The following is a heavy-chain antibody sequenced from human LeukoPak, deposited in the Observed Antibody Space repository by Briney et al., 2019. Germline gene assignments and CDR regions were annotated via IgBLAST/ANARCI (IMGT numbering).Heavy chain of an antibody. V-gene: IGHV4-39*01. J-gene: IGHJ4*02. Sequence: SETLSLTCPVSSGSFRSTTYYWGWIRQPPGKGLEWIGTIYYSGSTYYNPSLKSRVTISVDTSKNQFSLKLSSVTAADTAVYYCARLRNYYGSGSYWDYWGQGTLVTVSS. D-gene: IGHD3-10*01. CDR2: IYYSGST. CDR3: ARLRNYYGSGSYWDY. CDR1: SGSFRSTTYY.